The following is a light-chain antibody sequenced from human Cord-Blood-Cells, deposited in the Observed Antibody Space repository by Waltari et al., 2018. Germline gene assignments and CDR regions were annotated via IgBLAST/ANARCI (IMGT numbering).Light chain of an antibody. CDR2: AAS. Sequence: DIQMTQSPSSLSASVGDRVTITCRASQSISSYLNWYQQKPGKAPKLLIYAASSLQSGVASRFRGSGSGTDFTLTISSWQPEDFATYYCQQSYSTPLTFGGGTKVEIK. V-gene: IGKV1-39*01. CDR3: QQSYSTPLT. J-gene: IGKJ4*01. CDR1: QSISSY.